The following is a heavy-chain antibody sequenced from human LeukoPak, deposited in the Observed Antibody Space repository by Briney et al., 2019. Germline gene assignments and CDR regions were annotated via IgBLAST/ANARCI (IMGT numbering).Heavy chain of an antibody. J-gene: IGHJ4*02. CDR3: ARAHRQLERLGRYYFDY. V-gene: IGHV1-69*13. CDR1: GGTFSNHA. Sequence: SVKVSCKASGGTFSNHAVSWVRQAPGQGLEWMGGIIPIFGTANYAQKFQGRATITADESASTAYMELSSLRSEDTAVYYCARAHRQLERLGRYYFDYWGQGTLVTVSS. D-gene: IGHD1-1*01. CDR2: IIPIFGTA.